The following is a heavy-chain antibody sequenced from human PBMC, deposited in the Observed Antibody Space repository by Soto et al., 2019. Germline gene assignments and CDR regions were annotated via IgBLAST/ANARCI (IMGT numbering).Heavy chain of an antibody. Sequence: SETLSLTCSVSGGSISSSSSYWGWIRQPPRKGLAWIGSIYDSGSTYCNPSLQSRVTISVHTSKTQFSLKLSSVTAADSGVYYCARHPLYCSGGSCYSRAVSNWFDPWGQGILVTVS. CDR1: GGSISSSSSY. V-gene: IGHV4-39*01. CDR2: IYDSGST. D-gene: IGHD2-15*01. J-gene: IGHJ5*02. CDR3: ARHPLYCSGGSCYSRAVSNWFDP.